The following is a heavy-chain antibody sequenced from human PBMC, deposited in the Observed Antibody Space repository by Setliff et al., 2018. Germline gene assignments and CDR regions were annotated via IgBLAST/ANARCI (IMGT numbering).Heavy chain of an antibody. V-gene: IGHV1-18*01. CDR1: RYTFTSYG. CDR2: ISAYNGNT. J-gene: IGHJ4*02. CDR3: ARGPPDFVVVPAAAKFDF. D-gene: IGHD2-2*01. Sequence: GASVKVSCKASRYTFTSYGVHWVRQAPGQRLEWMGWISAYNGNTNYAQKLQGRVTMTTDTPTSTAYMELRSLRSDDTAVYYCARGPPDFVVVPAAAKFDFWGQGTLVTVSS.